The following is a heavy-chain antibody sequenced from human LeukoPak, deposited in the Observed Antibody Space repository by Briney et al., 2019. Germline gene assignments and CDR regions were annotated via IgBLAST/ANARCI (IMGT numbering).Heavy chain of an antibody. CDR1: GFTFSGSA. J-gene: IGHJ4*02. CDR2: IRSKANSYAT. D-gene: IGHD2-2*01. Sequence: GGSLKLSCAASGFTFSGSAMHWVRQASGKGLEWVGRIRSKANSYATAYAASVKGRFTISRDDSKNTAYLQMNSLKTEDTAVSYCTRHCSSTSCYDWGFDYWGQGTLVTVSS. V-gene: IGHV3-73*01. CDR3: TRHCSSTSCYDWGFDY.